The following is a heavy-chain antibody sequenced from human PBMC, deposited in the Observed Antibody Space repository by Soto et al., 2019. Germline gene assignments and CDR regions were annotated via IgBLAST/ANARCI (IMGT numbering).Heavy chain of an antibody. V-gene: IGHV1-69*01. D-gene: IGHD3-9*01. Sequence: QVQLVQSGAEVKKPGSSVKVSCKASGCTFSSYSINWVRQAPGQGLEWMGGIIPIFGTANNAQKFQGRVTITADESATTVYMELSSLRSADTAVYYCARAPNILTVKYYFDYWGQGTLVTVSS. CDR2: IIPIFGTA. CDR3: ARAPNILTVKYYFDY. CDR1: GCTFSSYS. J-gene: IGHJ4*02.